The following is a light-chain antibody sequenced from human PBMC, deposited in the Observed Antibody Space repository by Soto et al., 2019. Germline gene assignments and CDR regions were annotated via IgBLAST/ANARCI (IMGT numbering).Light chain of an antibody. Sequence: QSELTQPASVSGSPGQSITISCTGTSSDVGSYNLVSWYQQHPGKAPKLMIYEVSKRPSGVSNRFSGSKSGNTASLTISGLQAEDEADYYCCSYAGSSTLFGGGTKVTVL. J-gene: IGLJ2*01. CDR2: EVS. CDR1: SSDVGSYNL. V-gene: IGLV2-23*02. CDR3: CSYAGSSTL.